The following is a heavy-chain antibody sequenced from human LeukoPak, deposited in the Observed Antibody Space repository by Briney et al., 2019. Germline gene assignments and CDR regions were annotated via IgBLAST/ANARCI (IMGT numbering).Heavy chain of an antibody. Sequence: KPGGSLRLSCGASGFIFSDHYMTWIRQAPGKGLEWISYISDGGRTIHYADSVKGRFTISRDNAKNSLYLQMNSLRPDDTAVYYCARGNPLLVITFGGLFDYWGQGTLVTVSS. V-gene: IGHV3-11*01. D-gene: IGHD3-16*01. CDR1: GFIFSDHY. CDR3: ARGNPLLVITFGGLFDY. J-gene: IGHJ4*02. CDR2: ISDGGRTI.